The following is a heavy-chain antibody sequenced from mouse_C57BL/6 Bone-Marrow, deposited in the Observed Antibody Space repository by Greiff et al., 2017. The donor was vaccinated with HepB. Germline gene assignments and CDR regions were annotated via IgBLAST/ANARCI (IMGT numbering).Heavy chain of an antibody. CDR3: ARSPLVAHFDY. CDR2: INPSTDGT. D-gene: IGHD1-1*01. Sequence: EVQLQQSGPELVKPGASVKISCKASGYSFTGYYMNWVKQSPEKSLEWIGEINPSTDGTNYNQKFKAKATLTVDKSYSTAYMQLKSLTSEDSAVYYFARSPLVAHFDYWGQGTTLTVSA. V-gene: IGHV1-42*01. CDR1: GYSFTGYY. J-gene: IGHJ2*01.